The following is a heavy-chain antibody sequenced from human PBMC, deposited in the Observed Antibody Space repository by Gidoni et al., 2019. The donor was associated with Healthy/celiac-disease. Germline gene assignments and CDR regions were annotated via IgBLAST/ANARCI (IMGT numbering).Heavy chain of an antibody. CDR1: GGSLSSGGYY. CDR3: AVMITFGGVIVYGWFDP. CDR2: IYYSGST. J-gene: IGHJ5*02. V-gene: IGHV4-31*03. D-gene: IGHD3-16*02. Sequence: QVQLQESGPGLVKPSQTLSLTCTVSGGSLSSGGYYWSWIRQHPGKGLEWIGYIYYSGSTYYNPSLKSRVTISVDTSKNQFSLKLSSVTAADTAVYYCAVMITFGGVIVYGWFDPWGQGTLVTVSS.